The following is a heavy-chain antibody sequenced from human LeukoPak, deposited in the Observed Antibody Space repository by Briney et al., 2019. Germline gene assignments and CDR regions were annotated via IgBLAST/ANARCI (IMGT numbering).Heavy chain of an antibody. CDR3: VKAPFDY. V-gene: IGHV3-23*01. Sequence: PGGSLRLSCAAFGFTFSTYAMNWVRQAPGKGLEWVSAIGGSGTYPYYADSVKGRFTISRDNSKNTLYLQMNGLRAEDTATYYCVKAPFDYWGQGTQVTVSS. CDR2: IGGSGTYP. J-gene: IGHJ4*02. CDR1: GFTFSTYA.